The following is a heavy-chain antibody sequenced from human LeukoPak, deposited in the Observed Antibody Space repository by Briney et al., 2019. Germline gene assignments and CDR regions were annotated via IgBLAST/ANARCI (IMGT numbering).Heavy chain of an antibody. CDR2: ISGSGDTT. D-gene: IGHD1-1*01. CDR1: GFTFSSYA. V-gene: IGHV3-23*01. J-gene: IGHJ2*01. CDR3: AKDASNYFWYFDL. Sequence: GGSLRLSCAASGFTFSSYAMSWVRQAPGKGLEWVSGISGSGDTTYYADSVKGRFTISRDNSKNTLYLQMSSLRAEDTAVYYCAKDASNYFWYFDLWGRGTLVTVSS.